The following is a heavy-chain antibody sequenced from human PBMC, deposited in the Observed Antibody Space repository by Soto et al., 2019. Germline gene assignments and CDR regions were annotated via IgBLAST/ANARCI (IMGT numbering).Heavy chain of an antibody. D-gene: IGHD6-19*01. CDR3: AKCGQSSGWEFDY. J-gene: IGHJ4*02. Sequence: GGSLRLSCAASGFTFSSYAMSWVRQAPGKGLEWVSAISGSGGSTYYADSVKGRFTISRDNSKNTLYLQMSSLRAEDTAVYYCAKCGQSSGWEFDYWGQGTLVTVPQ. V-gene: IGHV3-23*01. CDR1: GFTFSSYA. CDR2: ISGSGGST.